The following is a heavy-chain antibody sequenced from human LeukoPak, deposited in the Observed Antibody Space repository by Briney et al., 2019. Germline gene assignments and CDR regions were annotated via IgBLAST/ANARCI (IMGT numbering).Heavy chain of an antibody. CDR2: IKSKTDGGTT. D-gene: IGHD1/OR15-1a*01. Sequence: PGGSLRLSCAASGFTFSNAWMSWVRQAPGKGLEWVGRIKSKTDGGTTDYAAPVKGRFTISRDDSKNTLYLQMNSLKTEDTAVYYCTTVSWGPNNQNYYYYMDVWGKGTTVTVSS. CDR3: TTVSWGPNNQNYYYYMDV. V-gene: IGHV3-15*01. J-gene: IGHJ6*03. CDR1: GFTFSNAW.